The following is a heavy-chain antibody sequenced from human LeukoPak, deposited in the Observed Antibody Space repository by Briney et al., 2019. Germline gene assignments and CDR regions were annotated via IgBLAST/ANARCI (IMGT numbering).Heavy chain of an antibody. D-gene: IGHD3-22*01. CDR1: GFTFSSYA. J-gene: IGHJ4*02. CDR2: ISYDGSNK. CDR3: ARDFSHYDSSGSSFDY. Sequence: GGSLRLSCAASGFTFSSYAMHWVRQAPGKGLEWVAVISYDGSNKYYADSVKGRFTISRDNSKNTLYLQMNSLRAEDTAVYYCARDFSHYDSSGSSFDYWGQGTLVTVSS. V-gene: IGHV3-30-3*01.